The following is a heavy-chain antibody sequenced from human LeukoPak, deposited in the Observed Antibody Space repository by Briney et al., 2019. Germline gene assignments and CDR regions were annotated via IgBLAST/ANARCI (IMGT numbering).Heavy chain of an antibody. D-gene: IGHD3-16*01. V-gene: IGHV3-30*01. CDR1: VFTFSSYA. CDR2: ISYEATNI. CDR3: ARDRGSLPVWFYYYMDV. Sequence: GRALRLSRAPSVFTFSSYAMHWVGQAAGKGLEGLAGISYEATNIYYAASVQGPFTISRDNYTSTLYMQMNSRREEDTAVYYCARDRGSLPVWFYYYMDVWGSGTTVTVSS. J-gene: IGHJ6*03.